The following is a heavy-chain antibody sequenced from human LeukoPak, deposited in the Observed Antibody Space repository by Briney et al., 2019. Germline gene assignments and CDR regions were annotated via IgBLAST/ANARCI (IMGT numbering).Heavy chain of an antibody. CDR3: ARGWSDY. Sequence: GGSLRLSCAASGFNFRRNWMDWVRQAPGKGLEWVSSITSSSYIYYADSVKGRFTISRDNAKNSLYLQMNSLRAEDTAVYYCARGWSDYWGQGTLVTVSS. V-gene: IGHV3-21*01. CDR2: ITSSSYI. J-gene: IGHJ4*02. D-gene: IGHD2-8*01. CDR1: GFNFRRNW.